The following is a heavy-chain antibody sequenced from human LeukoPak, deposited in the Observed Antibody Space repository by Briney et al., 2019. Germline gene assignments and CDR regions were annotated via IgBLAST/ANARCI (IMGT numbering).Heavy chain of an antibody. D-gene: IGHD6-13*01. J-gene: IGHJ5*02. CDR1: GGSISSGSYY. CDR2: IYTSGST. V-gene: IGHV4-61*02. Sequence: SETLSLTCTVSGGSISSGSYYWSWIRQPAGKGLEWTGRIYTSGSTNYNPSLKSRVTISVDTSKNQFSLKLSSVTAADTAVYYCARVSAGWFDPWGQGTLVTVSS. CDR3: ARVSAGWFDP.